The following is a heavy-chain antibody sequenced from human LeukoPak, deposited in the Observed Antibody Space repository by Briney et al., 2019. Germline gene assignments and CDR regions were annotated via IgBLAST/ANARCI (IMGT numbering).Heavy chain of an antibody. D-gene: IGHD3-3*01. CDR1: GFTFDDYA. CDR3: AKYGVVIGASTVDAFDI. J-gene: IGHJ3*02. CDR2: ISGDGDDT. Sequence: GGPLRLSCAAPGFTFDDYARHWVRQAPGKGLGWVSVISGDGDDTHYADSVKGRFTISRDNRENSLYLQMNSLRTEDTALFYCAKYGVVIGASTVDAFDIWGQGTMVTVSS. V-gene: IGHV3-43*02.